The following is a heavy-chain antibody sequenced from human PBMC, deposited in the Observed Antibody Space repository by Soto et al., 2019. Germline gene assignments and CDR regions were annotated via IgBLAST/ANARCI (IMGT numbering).Heavy chain of an antibody. CDR3: ARGYCPAGDCPNWFDP. CDR2: IYSNGNT. V-gene: IGHV4-31*02. Sequence: QVQLQESGPGLVKPSQTLSLTCAVSAGSISSGGYYWSWIRQHPGEGLEQIGYIYSNGNTHYSPSPKSRVSIPLDTSKNQFSLRLDSVTAADTAVYYCARGYCPAGDCPNWFDPWGQGTLVTVSS. J-gene: IGHJ5*02. D-gene: IGHD2-8*02. CDR1: AGSISSGGYY.